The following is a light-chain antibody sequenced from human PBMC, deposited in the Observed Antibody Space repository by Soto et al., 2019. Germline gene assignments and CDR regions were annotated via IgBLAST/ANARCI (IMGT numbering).Light chain of an antibody. V-gene: IGLV2-23*01. CDR3: CSSSDTSTLV. CDR1: SSDVGSYNL. J-gene: IGLJ2*01. Sequence: QSALTQPASVSGSPGQSITISCTGTSSDVGSYNLVSWYQQYPGKAPKLMIHEGSKRPSGVSNRFSGSKSGHTASLTISGLQAEDEDDYYCCSSSDTSTLVFGGGTKVTVL. CDR2: EGS.